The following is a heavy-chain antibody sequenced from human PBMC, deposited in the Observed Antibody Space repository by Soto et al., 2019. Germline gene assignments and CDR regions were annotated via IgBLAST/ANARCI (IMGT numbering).Heavy chain of an antibody. CDR2: ISSNGVST. J-gene: IGHJ4*02. CDR3: ARSITEYSYADS. D-gene: IGHD5-18*01. CDR1: GFIFSDYG. Sequence: GGSLRLSCAASGFIFSDYGMAWVRQAPGKGLQWVSGISSNGVSTDYADSVKGRFSISRDNAMNTLYLQMNSLRAEDTAFYYCARSITEYSYADSRGQVTLVTVS. V-gene: IGHV3-23*01.